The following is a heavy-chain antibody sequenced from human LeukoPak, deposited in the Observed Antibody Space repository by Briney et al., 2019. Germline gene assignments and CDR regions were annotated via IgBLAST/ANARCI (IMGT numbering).Heavy chain of an antibody. CDR3: ARVSILIVPYYALDI. D-gene: IGHD2/OR15-2a*01. Sequence: GGSLRLSCAASGFTFSSYSMNWVRQAPGKGLEWVSSISSSSSYIYYADSVKGRFTISRDNAKNSLYLQMNSLRAEDTAVYYCARVSILIVPYYALDIWGQGTMVTVSS. CDR2: ISSSSSYI. V-gene: IGHV3-21*01. CDR1: GFTFSSYS. J-gene: IGHJ3*02.